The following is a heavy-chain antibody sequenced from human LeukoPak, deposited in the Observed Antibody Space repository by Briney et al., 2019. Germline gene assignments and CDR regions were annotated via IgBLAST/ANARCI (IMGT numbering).Heavy chain of an antibody. V-gene: IGHV4-59*01. J-gene: IGHJ5*02. CDR2: FYYSGST. CDR3: ARVTMVRGTVWFDP. Sequence: SETLSLTCTVSGGSISSYYWSWIRQPPGKGLEWIGYFYYSGSTNYNPSLKSRVTISVDTSKNQFSLKLSSVTAADTAVYYCARVTMVRGTVWFDPWGQGTLVTVSS. D-gene: IGHD3-10*01. CDR1: GGSISSYY.